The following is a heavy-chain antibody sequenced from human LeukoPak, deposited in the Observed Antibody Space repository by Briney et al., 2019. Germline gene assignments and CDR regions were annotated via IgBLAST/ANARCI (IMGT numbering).Heavy chain of an antibody. Sequence: GESLKISCKGSGYSFTSHWIGWVRQMPGKGLEWMGIIYPGDSDTRYSPSFQGQVTISADKSISTAYLQWSSLKASDTAMYYCARGYNWNYRGGSFFDYRGQGTLVTVSS. D-gene: IGHD1-7*01. V-gene: IGHV5-51*01. CDR3: ARGYNWNYRGGSFFDY. CDR2: IYPGDSDT. CDR1: GYSFTSHW. J-gene: IGHJ4*02.